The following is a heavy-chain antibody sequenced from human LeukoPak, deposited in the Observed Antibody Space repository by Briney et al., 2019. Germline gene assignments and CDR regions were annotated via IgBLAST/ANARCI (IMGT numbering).Heavy chain of an antibody. J-gene: IGHJ4*02. V-gene: IGHV3-11*01. CDR1: GFTFSDYY. CDR2: IGGSGSTI. Sequence: KTGGSLRLSCAASGFTFSDYYMSWIRQAPGKGLEWVSYIGGSGSTIYYADSVKGRFTISRDNAKNTLYLQMNSLRAEDTAVYYCARNGPYCSGGSCPAHFDYWGQGTLVTVSS. D-gene: IGHD2-15*01. CDR3: ARNGPYCSGGSCPAHFDY.